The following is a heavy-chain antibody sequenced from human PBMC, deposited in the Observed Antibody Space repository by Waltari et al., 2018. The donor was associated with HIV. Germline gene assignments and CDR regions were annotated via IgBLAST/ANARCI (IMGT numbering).Heavy chain of an antibody. CDR1: GFTFTSYA. CDR3: ARDLQIGAAVTGPSWFDP. CDR2: ISGRGGTT. V-gene: IGHV3-23*01. J-gene: IGHJ5*02. D-gene: IGHD6-19*01. Sequence: EVRLFESGGGLVQPGGSLRLSCNASGFTFTSYALNWVRHTPRKGLEWVSSISGRGGTTYYLDSVRGRFTISRDNSKDTLYLQMNSLRAEDSAVYYCARDLQIGAAVTGPSWFDPWGQGTLVTVSS.